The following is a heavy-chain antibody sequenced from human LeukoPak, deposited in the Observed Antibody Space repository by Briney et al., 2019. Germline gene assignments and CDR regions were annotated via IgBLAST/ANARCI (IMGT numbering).Heavy chain of an antibody. V-gene: IGHV1-24*01. CDR1: GYTLTELS. CDR2: FDPEDGET. D-gene: IGHD3-16*01. Sequence: ASVKVSCKVSGYTLTELSMHWVRQAPGKGLEWMGGFDPEDGETIYAQKFQGRVTMTEDTSTDTAYMELSSLRSEDTAVYYCATEDVMKPHYCYYGMDVWGQGTTVTVSS. CDR3: ATEDVMKPHYCYYGMDV. J-gene: IGHJ6*02.